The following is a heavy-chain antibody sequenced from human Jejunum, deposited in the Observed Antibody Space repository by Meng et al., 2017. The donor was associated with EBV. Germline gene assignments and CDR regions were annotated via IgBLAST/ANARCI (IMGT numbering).Heavy chain of an antibody. CDR1: GDSVFSNSAA. D-gene: IGHD1-1*01. Sequence: PRLMNPAQPSLLPCALPGDSVFSNSAAWNWIRQSPSRGLEWLGRTFYRSMWYNHYAPSVESRITINADTSKNQFSLQLNSVTPEDTAVYYCTRESTTGCVDYWGQGTLVTVSS. J-gene: IGHJ4*02. CDR2: TFYRSMWYN. V-gene: IGHV6-1*01. CDR3: TRESTTGCVDY.